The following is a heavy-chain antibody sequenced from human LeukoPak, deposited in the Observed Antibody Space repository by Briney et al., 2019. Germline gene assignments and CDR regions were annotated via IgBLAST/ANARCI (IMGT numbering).Heavy chain of an antibody. CDR1: GFTFSSYA. Sequence: GGSLRLSCAASGFTFSSYAMSWVRQAPGKGLXXXXXXXXXGGSTXXAXXXKGRXXXSXDNSXNTLYLQMNSLRAEDTAAYYCAKDLSFFGVVIPDAFDIWGQGTMVTVSS. J-gene: IGHJ3*02. V-gene: IGHV3-23*01. CDR3: AKDLSFFGVVIPDAFDI. CDR2: XXXXGGST. D-gene: IGHD3-3*01.